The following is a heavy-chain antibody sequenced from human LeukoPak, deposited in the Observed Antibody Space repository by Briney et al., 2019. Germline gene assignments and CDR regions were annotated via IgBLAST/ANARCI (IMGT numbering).Heavy chain of an antibody. J-gene: IGHJ4*02. D-gene: IGHD6-13*01. CDR3: ARERHSRIAAAGLYYFDY. V-gene: IGHV4-61*01. CDR2: IYYSGST. Sequence: SQTLSLTCTVSGGSVSSGYYYWSWIRQPPGKGLEWIGYIYYSGSTNYNPSLKSRVTISVDTSKNQFSLKLSSVTAADTAVYYCARERHSRIAAAGLYYFDYWGQGTLVTVSS. CDR1: GGSVSSGYYY.